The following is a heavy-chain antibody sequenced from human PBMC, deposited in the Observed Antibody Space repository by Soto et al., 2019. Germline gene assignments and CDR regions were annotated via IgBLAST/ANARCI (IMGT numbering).Heavy chain of an antibody. Sequence: GGSLRLCCAASGFAFSDAWMSWVRQAPGKGLEWVGRIKSKTEGATRDFAAPVKGRFAISRDDSKNTLYLQMSSLKIEDSAVYYCTSGTGRSDFDYWGLGTLVTVSS. CDR3: TSGTGRSDFDY. CDR1: GFAFSDAW. CDR2: IKSKTEGATR. D-gene: IGHD3-3*01. V-gene: IGHV3-15*01. J-gene: IGHJ4*02.